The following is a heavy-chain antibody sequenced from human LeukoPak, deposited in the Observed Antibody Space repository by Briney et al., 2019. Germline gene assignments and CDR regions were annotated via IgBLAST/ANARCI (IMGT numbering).Heavy chain of an antibody. D-gene: IGHD5-12*01. Sequence: PSETLSLTCAVSGYSISSGYYWGWIRQPPEKGLEWIGSIYHSGSTYYNPSLKSRVTISVDTSKNQFSLKLSSVTAADTAVYYCARRLVATITSAFDIWGQGTMVTVSS. CDR2: IYHSGST. V-gene: IGHV4-38-2*01. J-gene: IGHJ3*02. CDR3: ARRLVATITSAFDI. CDR1: GYSISSGYY.